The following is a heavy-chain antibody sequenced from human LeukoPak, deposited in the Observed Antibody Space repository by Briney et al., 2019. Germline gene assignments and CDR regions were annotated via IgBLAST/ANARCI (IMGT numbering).Heavy chain of an antibody. J-gene: IGHJ6*02. CDR3: AKELYNYGDYGAEGLDV. Sequence: PGGSLRLSCAVSGFTFGNYGMHWVRQAPGKGLEWVALISYDGSSEYYAGSVKGRFTISRDNSKITVYLQMNSLKAEDTAVYYCAKELYNYGDYGAEGLDVGGQGTTVTGS. CDR1: GFTFGNYG. D-gene: IGHD4-17*01. V-gene: IGHV3-30*18. CDR2: ISYDGSSE.